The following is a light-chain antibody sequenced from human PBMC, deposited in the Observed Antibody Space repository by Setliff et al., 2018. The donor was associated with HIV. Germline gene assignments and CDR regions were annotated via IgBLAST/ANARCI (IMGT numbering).Light chain of an antibody. Sequence: QSALTQPASVSGSPGQSITISCTGSSSNIGAAYDVHWYRQFPGTAPKLLIYGNINRPSGVPDRFSGSKSGTSGSLTITGLQAEDEADYYCQSYDSSLSAHVFGTGTKVTVL. CDR2: GNI. CDR3: QSYDSSLSAHV. V-gene: IGLV1-40*01. CDR1: SSNIGAAYD. J-gene: IGLJ1*01.